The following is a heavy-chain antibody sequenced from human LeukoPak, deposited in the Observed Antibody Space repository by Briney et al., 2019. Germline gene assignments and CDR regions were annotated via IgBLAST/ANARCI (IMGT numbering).Heavy chain of an antibody. CDR3: AKRPEGDSGYLNY. CDR2: ISGDAHDT. CDR1: GFTFHHYA. Sequence: GGSLRLSCAASGFTFHHYAMHWVRQAPGKGLEWVSLISGDAHDTYYADSVKGRFTISRDHGKNSLYLQMNSLRTEDTALYYCAKRPEGDSGYLNYWGQGTLVTVSS. V-gene: IGHV3-43*02. J-gene: IGHJ4*02. D-gene: IGHD3-22*01.